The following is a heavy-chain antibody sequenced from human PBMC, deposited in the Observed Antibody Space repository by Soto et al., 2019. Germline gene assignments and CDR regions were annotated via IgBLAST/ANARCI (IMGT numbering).Heavy chain of an antibody. CDR1: GFTFSDHY. V-gene: IGHV3-72*01. J-gene: IGHJ4*02. D-gene: IGHD1-7*01. Sequence: SLRLSCAASGFTFSDHYMDWVRQAPGKGLEWVGRTRNKANSYTTEYAASVKGRFTISRDDSKNSLFLQMNSLKTEDTAVYYCVRLSANYHLDYWGQGTLVTVSS. CDR3: VRLSANYHLDY. CDR2: TRNKANSYTT.